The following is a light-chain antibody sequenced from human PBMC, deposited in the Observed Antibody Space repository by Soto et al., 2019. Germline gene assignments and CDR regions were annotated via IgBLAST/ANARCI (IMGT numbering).Light chain of an antibody. Sequence: QSALTQPASVSGSPGQSIAISCSGSSSDLGIYNYVSWYQQHPGKVPKLIIFEVTNRPSGVSNRFSGSKSGNTASLTISGLQAEDEADYYCSSYITSSTRVFGTGTKVTVL. CDR3: SSYITSSTRV. CDR2: EVT. CDR1: SSDLGIYNY. V-gene: IGLV2-14*01. J-gene: IGLJ1*01.